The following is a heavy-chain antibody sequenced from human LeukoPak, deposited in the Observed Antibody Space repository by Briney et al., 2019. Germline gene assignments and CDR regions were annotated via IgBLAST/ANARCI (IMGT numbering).Heavy chain of an antibody. V-gene: IGHV3-48*03. CDR3: ARDRTRVPAAIPPDAFDI. Sequence: GGSLRLSSAASGFTFSSYEMNWVRQAPGKGLEWVSYISSSGSTIYYADSVKGRFTISRDNAKNSLYLQMNSLRAEDTAVYYCARDRTRVPAAIPPDAFDIWGQGTMVTVSS. CDR2: ISSSGSTI. J-gene: IGHJ3*02. CDR1: GFTFSSYE. D-gene: IGHD2-2*01.